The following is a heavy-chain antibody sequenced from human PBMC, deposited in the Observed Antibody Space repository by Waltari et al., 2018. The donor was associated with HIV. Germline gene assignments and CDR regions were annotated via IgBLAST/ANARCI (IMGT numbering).Heavy chain of an antibody. D-gene: IGHD3-16*02. CDR1: GYTFTRSA. V-gene: IGHV1-18*01. Sequence: QVQLVQSGAEVKKPGASVKVSCKASGYTFTRSAISWVRQAPGQGLEWMGWISTYNDNTNHGQNFQGRVTMTTDTSTSTAYMELRSLKAYDTAVYYCAMGELSQQLAPRPWCQGTLVTVSS. J-gene: IGHJ5*02. CDR2: ISTYNDNT. CDR3: AMGELSQQLAPRP.